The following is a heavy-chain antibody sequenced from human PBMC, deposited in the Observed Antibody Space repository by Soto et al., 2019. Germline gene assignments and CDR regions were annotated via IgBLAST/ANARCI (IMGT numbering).Heavy chain of an antibody. CDR2: IHHSTGT. CDR1: GASISSSYW. J-gene: IGHJ6*02. V-gene: IGHV4-4*02. CDR3: ARNDVCDMNV. Sequence: QVQLQESGPGLVKPSGTLSLTCAVSGASISSSYWWSWVRQPPGKGLEWIGEIHHSTGTNSNRSPKSRVTISVDKSKNQLFLRLTSVTVADTAVYYCARNDVCDMNVGGQGTTVTVSS. D-gene: IGHD3-16*01.